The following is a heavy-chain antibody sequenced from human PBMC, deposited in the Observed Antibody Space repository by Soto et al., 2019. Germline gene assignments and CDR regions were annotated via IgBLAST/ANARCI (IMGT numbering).Heavy chain of an antibody. CDR3: ARGTLIGSSTRNWFDP. J-gene: IGHJ5*02. CDR2: IYHNGRT. CDR1: GIPISSYDW. D-gene: IGHD3-10*01. Sequence: QVHLEESGPGLVRPSGTLALICNVSGIPISSYDWWTWVRQTPGKGMEWIGEIYHNGRTNYNPSLKSRVSLSVVKSKNQFSLNLQSLTAADTAVYYCARGTLIGSSTRNWFDPWGPGTQVTVSS. V-gene: IGHV4-4*02.